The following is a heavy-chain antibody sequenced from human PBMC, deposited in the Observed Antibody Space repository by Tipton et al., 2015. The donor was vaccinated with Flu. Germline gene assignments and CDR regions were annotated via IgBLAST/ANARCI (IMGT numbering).Heavy chain of an antibody. CDR3: AKDSGDAFDF. Sequence: SLRLSCAASGFTFDDFAMHWVRQAPGKGLEWVSLINGDGANTFYADSVKGRFTISRDNSKNSLYLQMSTLRIEDTALYYCAKDSGDAFDFWGQGILVTVSS. V-gene: IGHV3-43*02. J-gene: IGHJ4*02. CDR1: GFTFDDFA. CDR2: INGDGANT. D-gene: IGHD7-27*01.